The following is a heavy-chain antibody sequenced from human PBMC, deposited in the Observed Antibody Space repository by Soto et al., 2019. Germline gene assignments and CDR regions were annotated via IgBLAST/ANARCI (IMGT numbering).Heavy chain of an antibody. D-gene: IGHD4-17*01. J-gene: IGHJ6*02. CDR3: AKNSYGDSWNFGLDV. V-gene: IGHV3-23*01. CDR2: LSAGGSGS. Sequence: EVQLLESGGGLVQPGGSLRLSCTTSRFSFNTYAMTWVRRAPGKGLEWVSTLSAGGSGSYYAESVRGRCSVSKDNSRNTMYLQMSSLRHEDTAVYYCAKNSYGDSWNFGLDVWGQGTTVTVSS. CDR1: RFSFNTYA.